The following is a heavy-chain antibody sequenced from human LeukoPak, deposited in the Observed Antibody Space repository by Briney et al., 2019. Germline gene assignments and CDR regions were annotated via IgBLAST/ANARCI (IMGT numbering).Heavy chain of an antibody. V-gene: IGHV3-21*01. CDR1: GFTFNTYW. Sequence: GGSLRLSCEASGFTFNTYWMMWVRQAPGKGLEWVSSISSSSSYIYYADSVKGRFTISRDNAKNSLYLQMNSLRAEDTAVYYCARDHACSSTSCPPNNYYYYYGMGVWGQGTTVTVSS. CDR3: ARDHACSSTSCPPNNYYYYYGMGV. D-gene: IGHD2-2*01. CDR2: ISSSSSYI. J-gene: IGHJ6*02.